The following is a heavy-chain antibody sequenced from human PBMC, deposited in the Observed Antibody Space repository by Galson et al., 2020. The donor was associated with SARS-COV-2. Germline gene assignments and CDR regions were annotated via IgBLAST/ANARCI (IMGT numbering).Heavy chain of an antibody. D-gene: IGHD3-3*01. CDR2: IGPSGSTR. Sequence: GESLKISCVGSGFSFSTYDMNWVRQAPGKGLEWMSFIGPSGSTRYYAGSVMGRFTISRDNAKNSLYLQMNSLRAEDTAVYYCARVDLWSGSGGDAVDSWGQGTMVTVSS. J-gene: IGHJ3*02. V-gene: IGHV3-48*03. CDR3: ARVDLWSGSGGDAVDS. CDR1: GFSFSTYD.